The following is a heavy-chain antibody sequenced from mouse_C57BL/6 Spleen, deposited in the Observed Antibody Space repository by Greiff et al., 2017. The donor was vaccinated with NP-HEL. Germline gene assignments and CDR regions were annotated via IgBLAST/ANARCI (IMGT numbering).Heavy chain of an antibody. Sequence: DVKLVESEGGLVQPGSSMKLSCTASGFTFSDYYMAWVRQVPEKGLEWVANINYDGSSTYYLDSLKSRFIISRDNAKNILYLQMSSLKSEDTATYYCAREAWYFDVWGTGTTVTVSS. J-gene: IGHJ1*03. CDR3: AREAWYFDV. V-gene: IGHV5-16*01. CDR1: GFTFSDYY. CDR2: INYDGSST.